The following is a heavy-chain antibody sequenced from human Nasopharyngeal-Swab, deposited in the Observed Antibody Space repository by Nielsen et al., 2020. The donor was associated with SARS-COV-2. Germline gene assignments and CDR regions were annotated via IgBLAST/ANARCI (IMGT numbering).Heavy chain of an antibody. CDR2: ISGSGDTT. D-gene: IGHD5-18*01. CDR1: GFTFSSFA. Sequence: GESLKISCAASGFTFSSFAMSWVRQAPGKGLEWVSIISGSGDTTYYADSVKDRFTISRDTSKNTLYLQMNSLRTEDTAVYYCARDLPGYSDGYGNFDSWGQGTLVTVSS. CDR3: ARDLPGYSDGYGNFDS. V-gene: IGHV3-23*01. J-gene: IGHJ4*02.